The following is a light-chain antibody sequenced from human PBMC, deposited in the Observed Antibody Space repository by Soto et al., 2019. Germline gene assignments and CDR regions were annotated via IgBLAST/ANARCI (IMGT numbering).Light chain of an antibody. V-gene: IGKV1-5*01. CDR1: QSVSVW. CDR2: DAS. Sequence: DIQLTQSPSTLSASVGDRITLTCRASQSVSVWLAWYQQIPGKAPKILIFDASRLATGVPSRFRGSGSGTEFTLTISGLQPDDFATYYCQQYNGYSTWTFGQGTRVETK. CDR3: QQYNGYSTWT. J-gene: IGKJ1*01.